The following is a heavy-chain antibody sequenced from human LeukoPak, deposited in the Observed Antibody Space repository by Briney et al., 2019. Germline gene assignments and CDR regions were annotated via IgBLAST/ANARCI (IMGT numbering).Heavy chain of an antibody. Sequence: PSETLSLTCTVSGGSISPYFWGWIRQPPGKGLEYIGYVHYSGSTNYNPSLKSRVTISVDTSKNQFSLKLNSVTAADTAVYYCARHAGGYTHFDSWGQGALVTVSS. CDR1: GGSISPYF. J-gene: IGHJ4*02. V-gene: IGHV4-59*01. D-gene: IGHD5-24*01. CDR3: ARHAGGYTHFDS. CDR2: VHYSGST.